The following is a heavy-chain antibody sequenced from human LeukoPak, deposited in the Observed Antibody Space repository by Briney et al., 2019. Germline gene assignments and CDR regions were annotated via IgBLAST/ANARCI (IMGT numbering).Heavy chain of an antibody. J-gene: IGHJ3*02. V-gene: IGHV3-11*01. D-gene: IGHD2-15*01. CDR1: GFIFSDYY. CDR3: AREVVVASDAFDI. CDR2: ISTSGSTI. Sequence: GGSLRLSCAASGFIFSDYYMSWIRQAPGKGLEWISYISTSGSTIYYADSVKGRFTISRDNAKKSLYLQMNSLRADDTAVYYCAREVVVASDAFDIWGQETMVTVSS.